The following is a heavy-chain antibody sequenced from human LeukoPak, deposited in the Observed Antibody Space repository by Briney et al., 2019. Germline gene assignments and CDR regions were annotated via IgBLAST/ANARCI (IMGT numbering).Heavy chain of an antibody. J-gene: IGHJ4*02. D-gene: IGHD4-23*01. CDR2: ISTTTYT. V-gene: IGHV3-21*01. Sequence: SPGGSLRLSCAASGFTFSSYSMHWVRQAPGKGLEWVSSISTTTYTYYADSVKGRFTISRDNSKNTLYLQMNSLRAEDTAVYYCARDGTYYGGNSYTFDYWGQGTLVTVSS. CDR1: GFTFSSYS. CDR3: ARDGTYYGGNSYTFDY.